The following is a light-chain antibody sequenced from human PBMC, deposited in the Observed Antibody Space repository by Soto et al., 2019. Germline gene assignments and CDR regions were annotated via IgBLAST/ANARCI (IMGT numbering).Light chain of an antibody. J-gene: IGKJ4*01. Sequence: DIVMTQSPDSLAVSLGERATINCKSSQGVLYTSKNKNFLAWYQQKPGQPPKLLIYWASTRESGVPDRFSGSGSGTDFTLTISSLQAEDVAVYYCQQYYSLPLTFGGGTKVEIK. CDR2: WAS. CDR1: QGVLYTSKNKNF. V-gene: IGKV4-1*01. CDR3: QQYYSLPLT.